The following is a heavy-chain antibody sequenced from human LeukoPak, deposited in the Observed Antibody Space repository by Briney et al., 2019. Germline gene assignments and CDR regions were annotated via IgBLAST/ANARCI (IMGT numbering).Heavy chain of an antibody. CDR3: AKGKAVVGAAGPDY. V-gene: IGHV3-23*01. CDR2: ISAGSSNK. CDR1: GFTFSGFA. D-gene: IGHD2-15*01. Sequence: GGSLRLSCAASGFTFSGFAMIWVRQAPGKGLQWVSSISAGSSNKYYADSVKGRFNISRDNSKNALYLQMSSLRAEDTAMYYCAKGKAVVGAAGPDYWGQGTLVTVSS. J-gene: IGHJ4*02.